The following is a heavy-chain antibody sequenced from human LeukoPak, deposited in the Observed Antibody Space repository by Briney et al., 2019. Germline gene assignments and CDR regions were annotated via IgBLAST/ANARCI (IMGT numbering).Heavy chain of an antibody. Sequence: SETLSLTCAVYGGSFNNYYWSWIRQPPGKGLEWIGEINHSGSTNYNPSLKSRVTISVDTSKNQFSLKLSSVTAADTAVYYCARLVVWGSYRSDYWGQGTLVTVSS. CDR2: INHSGST. CDR3: ARLVVWGSYRSDY. J-gene: IGHJ4*02. V-gene: IGHV4-34*01. D-gene: IGHD3-16*02. CDR1: GGSFNNYY.